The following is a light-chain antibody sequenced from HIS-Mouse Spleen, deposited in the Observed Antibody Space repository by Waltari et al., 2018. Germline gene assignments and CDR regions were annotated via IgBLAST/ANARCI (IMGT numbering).Light chain of an antibody. V-gene: IGLV3-1*01. CDR2: QDS. J-gene: IGLJ2*01. CDR1: KLGDKY. CDR3: QAWDSSTARGGVV. Sequence: SYELTQPPSVSVSPGQTASITCSGDKLGDKYACWYQQKPGQSPVLVIYQDSKRPSGIPERFSGSNAGNTATLTISGTQAMDEADYYCQAWDSSTARGGVVFGGGTKLTVL.